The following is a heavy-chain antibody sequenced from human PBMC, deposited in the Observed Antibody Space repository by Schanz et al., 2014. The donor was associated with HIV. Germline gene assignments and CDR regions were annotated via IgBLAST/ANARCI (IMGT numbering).Heavy chain of an antibody. Sequence: QIQLVQSGAEMKKPGASVKVSCKTSGYPFTSYAISWLRQAPGQGPEWMGWINPYNGNTNSAQKFQGRVTMTTDTSMSTAYMELRSLRSDDSAVYYCARGRFCSGGSCYHDYWGQGTLVTVSS. D-gene: IGHD2-15*01. J-gene: IGHJ4*02. CDR3: ARGRFCSGGSCYHDY. CDR1: GYPFTSYA. V-gene: IGHV1-18*01. CDR2: INPYNGNT.